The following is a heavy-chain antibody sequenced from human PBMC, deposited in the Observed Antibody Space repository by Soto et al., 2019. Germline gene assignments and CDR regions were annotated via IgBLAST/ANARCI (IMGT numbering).Heavy chain of an antibody. Sequence: LQAPGKGLEWVSYISSDGTIMYYADSVKGRFTISRDNAKNSLYLQMNSLRAADTAVYYCARDLGYYDSDGYLDYWGQGTLVTVSS. V-gene: IGHV3-11*01. CDR2: ISSDGTIM. CDR3: ARDLGYYDSDGYLDY. D-gene: IGHD3-22*01. J-gene: IGHJ4*02.